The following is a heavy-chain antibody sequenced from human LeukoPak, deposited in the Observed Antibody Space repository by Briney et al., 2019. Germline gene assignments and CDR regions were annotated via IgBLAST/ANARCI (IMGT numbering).Heavy chain of an antibody. Sequence: PGGSLRLSCAPSGFTFSRYGKHCVRHAPGKGLEWVAHISYDGSNKYYADSVKGRFTISRDNSKNTLYLQMNSLRAEDTAVYYCAKDRRSTSWRYFDYWGQGTLVTVSS. CDR2: ISYDGSNK. J-gene: IGHJ4*02. D-gene: IGHD2-2*01. CDR3: AKDRRSTSWRYFDY. CDR1: GFTFSRYG. V-gene: IGHV3-30*18.